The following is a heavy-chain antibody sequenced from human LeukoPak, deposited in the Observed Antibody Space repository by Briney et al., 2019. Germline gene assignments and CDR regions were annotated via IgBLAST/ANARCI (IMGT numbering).Heavy chain of an antibody. J-gene: IGHJ2*01. Sequence: PSETLSLTYTVSGGSIRSSNYYWGWIRQPPGKGLEWIGTIYHNGGTYYNPSLQSRVTISVDTSKNQFSLKLNAVTAADTAVYYCARRTYFDLWGRGTPVTVSS. CDR1: GGSIRSSNYY. CDR2: IYHNGGT. V-gene: IGHV4-39*01. CDR3: ARRTYFDL.